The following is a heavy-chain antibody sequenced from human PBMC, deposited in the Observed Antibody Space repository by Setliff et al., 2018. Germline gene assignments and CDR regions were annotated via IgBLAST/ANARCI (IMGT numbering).Heavy chain of an antibody. CDR2: IWYDGTNK. CDR1: GFAFSTYA. CDR3: TKRALCDGSAVWAFDI. V-gene: IGHV3-30*02. D-gene: IGHD3-22*01. J-gene: IGHJ3*02. Sequence: GGSLRLSCAASGFAFSTYAMHWVRQAPGKGLEWVAIIWYDGTNKYYADSVKGRFTISRDNSKNTLYLQMNSLRPEDTAVYYCTKRALCDGSAVWAFDIWGQGTMVTVSS.